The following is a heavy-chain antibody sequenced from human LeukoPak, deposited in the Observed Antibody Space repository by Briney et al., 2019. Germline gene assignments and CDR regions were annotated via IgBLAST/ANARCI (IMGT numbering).Heavy chain of an antibody. CDR1: GGSISSYY. V-gene: IGHV6-1*01. J-gene: IGHJ4*02. CDR2: TYYRSKWYN. Sequence: SETLSLTCTVSGGSISSYYWNWIRQSPSRGLEWLGRTYYRSKWYNDYAVSVKSRITINPDTSKNQFSLQLNSVTPEDTAVYYCARERGQLVRLYYFDYWGQGTLVTVSS. D-gene: IGHD6-13*01. CDR3: ARERGQLVRLYYFDY.